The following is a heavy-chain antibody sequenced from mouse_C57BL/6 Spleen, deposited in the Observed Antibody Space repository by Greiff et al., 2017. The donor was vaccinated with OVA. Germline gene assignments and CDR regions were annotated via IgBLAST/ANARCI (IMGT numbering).Heavy chain of an antibody. J-gene: IGHJ2*01. D-gene: IGHD2-3*01. CDR3: ARQGDGYYHYFDY. V-gene: IGHV5-6*01. CDR1: GFTFSSYG. CDR2: ISSGGSYT. Sequence: EVKLMESGGDLVKPGGSLKLSCAASGFTFSSYGMSWVRQTPDKRLEWVATISSGGSYTYYPDSVKGRFTISRDNAKNTLYLQMSSLKSEDTAMDYCARQGDGYYHYFDYWGQGTTLTVSS.